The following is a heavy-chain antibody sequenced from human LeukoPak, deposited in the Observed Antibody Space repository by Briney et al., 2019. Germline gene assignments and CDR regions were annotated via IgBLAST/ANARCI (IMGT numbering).Heavy chain of an antibody. J-gene: IGHJ4*02. D-gene: IGHD3-10*01. Sequence: ASVKVSCKASGSTFRSYDINWVRQATGQGLGWMGWMNPNSGDTGYTQRFQGRVTMTRDTSISTAYMELSSLRSEDTAVYYCARGPYGTGSHFDFWGQGTLVTVSS. V-gene: IGHV1-8*02. CDR1: GSTFRSYD. CDR3: ARGPYGTGSHFDF. CDR2: MNPNSGDT.